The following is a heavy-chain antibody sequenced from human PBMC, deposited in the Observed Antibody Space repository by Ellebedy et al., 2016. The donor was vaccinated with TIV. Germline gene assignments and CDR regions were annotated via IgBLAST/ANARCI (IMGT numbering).Heavy chain of an antibody. CDR1: GYTFTSYG. J-gene: IGHJ4*02. CDR2: ISAYNGNT. D-gene: IGHD3-10*01. CDR3: ARGGVLLWFGEGYYFDY. Sequence: AASVKVSCKASGYTFTSYGISWVRQAPGQGLEWMGLISAYNGNTNYAQTLQGRVTMTTDTSTSTADMELRSLRSDDPAVFYCARGGVLLWFGEGYYFDYWGQGTLATVSS. V-gene: IGHV1-18*01.